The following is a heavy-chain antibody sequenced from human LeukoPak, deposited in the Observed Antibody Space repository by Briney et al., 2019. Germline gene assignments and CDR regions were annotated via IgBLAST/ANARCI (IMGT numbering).Heavy chain of an antibody. CDR2: LNPQTGDT. CDR3: ARDQGGSNWFDP. CDR1: GGTFTSYY. V-gene: IGHV1-2*02. Sequence: ASVKASCKASGGTFTSYYMHWVRQAPGQGLEWMGWLNPQTGDTHFAQKFQGRVTMTRDTSISTAYMELSRLRSDDTAVYYCARDQGGSNWFDPWGQGTLVTVSS. D-gene: IGHD1-26*01. J-gene: IGHJ5*02.